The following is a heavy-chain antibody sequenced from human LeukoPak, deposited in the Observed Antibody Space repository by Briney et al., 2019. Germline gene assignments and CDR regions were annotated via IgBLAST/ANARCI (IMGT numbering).Heavy chain of an antibody. V-gene: IGHV3-48*01. D-gene: IGHD4-17*01. CDR3: ARATYDYGDYLVESDAFDI. Sequence: GGSLRLSCAASGFTFSSYSMNWVRQAPGKGLEWVSYISSSSTIYYADSVKGRFTISRDNAKNSLYLQMNSLRAEDTAVYYCARATYDYGDYLVESDAFDIWGQGTMVTVSS. CDR1: GFTFSSYS. CDR2: ISSSSTI. J-gene: IGHJ3*02.